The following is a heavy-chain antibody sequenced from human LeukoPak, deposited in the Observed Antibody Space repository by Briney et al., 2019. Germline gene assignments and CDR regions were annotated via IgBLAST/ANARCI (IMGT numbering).Heavy chain of an antibody. CDR3: ARNSYGDYVRFDP. D-gene: IGHD4-17*01. J-gene: IGHJ5*02. CDR2: IYHSGST. Sequence: PSETLSLTCAVSGGSISSGGYSWSWIRQPPGKGLEWIGYIYHSGSTYYNPSLKSRVTISVDTSKNQFSLKLSSVTAADTAVYYCARNSYGDYVRFDPWGQGTLVTVSS. CDR1: GGSISSGGYS. V-gene: IGHV4-30-2*05.